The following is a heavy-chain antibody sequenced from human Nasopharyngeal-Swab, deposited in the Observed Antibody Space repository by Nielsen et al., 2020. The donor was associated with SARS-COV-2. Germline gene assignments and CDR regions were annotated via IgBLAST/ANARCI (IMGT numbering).Heavy chain of an antibody. CDR2: INHSGST. V-gene: IGHV4-34*01. D-gene: IGHD6-6*01. Sequence: SETLSLTCAVYTRSFSVYYGSCIRQPPGRGLEWIGEINHSGSTNYNPSLKGRVTISGDTSKNQFSLKLSYMTAADTAVYYCARSRHRRSLYFYYYYGMDVWGQGTTVTVSS. CDR1: TRSFSVYY. J-gene: IGHJ6*02. CDR3: ARSRHRRSLYFYYYYGMDV.